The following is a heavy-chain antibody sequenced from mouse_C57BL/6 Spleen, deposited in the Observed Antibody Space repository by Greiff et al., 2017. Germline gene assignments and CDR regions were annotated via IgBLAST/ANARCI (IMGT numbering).Heavy chain of an antibody. D-gene: IGHD1-1*01. V-gene: IGHV1-69*01. CDR2: IDPSDSYT. J-gene: IGHJ2*01. CDR3: AKGDYSDAIDD. CDR1: GYTFTSYW. Sequence: QVQLQQPGAELVMPGASVKLSCKASGYTFTSYWMHWVKQRPGQGLEWIGEIDPSDSYTNYNQKFKGKSTLTVDKSSSTAYMPLSSLTSEDSAVYYCAKGDYSDAIDDWGQGTTLTVSS.